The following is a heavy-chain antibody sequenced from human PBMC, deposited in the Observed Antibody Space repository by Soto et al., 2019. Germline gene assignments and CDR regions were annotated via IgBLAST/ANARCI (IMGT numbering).Heavy chain of an antibody. Sequence: VQLLESGGDLVQPGGSLRLSCAASGFIFSSYAMSWVRQAPGKGLEWVSGISGSGGSAFYADSVKGRFTISRDNSKNTLFLQMNSLRADDTAVYYCARHLDSSTWYIYPIDYWGQGTLVTVSS. CDR3: ARHLDSSTWYIYPIDY. J-gene: IGHJ4*02. CDR1: GFIFSSYA. D-gene: IGHD6-13*01. V-gene: IGHV3-23*01. CDR2: ISGSGGSA.